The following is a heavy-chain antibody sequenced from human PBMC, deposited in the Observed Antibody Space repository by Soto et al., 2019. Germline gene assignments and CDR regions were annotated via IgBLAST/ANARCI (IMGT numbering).Heavy chain of an antibody. CDR1: GGSISSGDYY. V-gene: IGHV4-31*03. Sequence: QVQLQESGPGLVKPSQTLSLTCTVSGGSISSGDYYWSWIRQHPGKGLEWIGYIYYSGSTYYNPSLTSRVTISVATSKNPFSLKLSSVTAAVTAVYYCASIYDSSGYYYGNNWFDPWGQGTLVTVSS. CDR2: IYYSGST. CDR3: ASIYDSSGYYYGNNWFDP. D-gene: IGHD3-22*01. J-gene: IGHJ5*02.